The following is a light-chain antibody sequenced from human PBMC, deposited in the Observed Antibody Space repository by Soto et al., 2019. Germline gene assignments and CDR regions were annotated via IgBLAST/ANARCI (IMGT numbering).Light chain of an antibody. J-gene: IGKJ5*01. CDR3: QQYNSWPPIT. Sequence: EILMTQSPATLSVSPGERATLSCRATQTVNNKVVWYQHKPGQAPRLLIYGASTRATGIPARFSGSGSGTEFTLSISSLQSEDLAVYYCQQYNSWPPITFGQGTRLEIK. CDR2: GAS. CDR1: QTVNNK. V-gene: IGKV3-15*01.